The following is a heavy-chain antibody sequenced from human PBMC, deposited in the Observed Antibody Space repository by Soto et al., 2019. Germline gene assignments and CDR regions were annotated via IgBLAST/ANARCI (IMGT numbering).Heavy chain of an antibody. CDR3: ARDYYDSSGYYPNSYYYGLDV. CDR2: ISSSSSYT. J-gene: IGHJ6*02. D-gene: IGHD3-22*01. Sequence: GGSLRLSCAASGFTFSDYYMSWIRQAPWKVLEWVSYISSSSSYTDYADSVKGRFTISRDNAKNSLYLQMNSLRAEDTAVYYCARDYYDSSGYYPNSYYYGLDVWAQGTTVTVS. CDR1: GFTFSDYY. V-gene: IGHV3-11*06.